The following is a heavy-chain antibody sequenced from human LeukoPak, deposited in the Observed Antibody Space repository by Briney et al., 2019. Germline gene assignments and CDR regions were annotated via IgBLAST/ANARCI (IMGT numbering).Heavy chain of an antibody. V-gene: IGHV3-48*01. Sequence: GGSLRLSCAASGFTFSRYSMNWVRRAPGKGLEWVSYISSSGTTIYYADSVKGRFTISRDNAKNSLYLQMNSLRAEDTAVYYCARVRNEDYYYYYMDVWGKGTTVTVSS. CDR3: ARVRNEDYYYYYMDV. D-gene: IGHD1-1*01. CDR1: GFTFSRYS. CDR2: ISSSGTTI. J-gene: IGHJ6*03.